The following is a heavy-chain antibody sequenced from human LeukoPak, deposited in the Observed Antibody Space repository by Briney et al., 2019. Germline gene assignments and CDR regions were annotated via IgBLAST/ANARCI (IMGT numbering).Heavy chain of an antibody. D-gene: IGHD1-1*01. V-gene: IGHV3-7*01. CDR2: IKQDGSEK. J-gene: IGHJ4*02. Sequence: GGSLRLSCAASGFTFSTYAINWVRQAPGKGPEWVANIKQDGSEKYYVDSVKGRFTISRDNAKNSLYLQMNSLRAEDTAVYYCARDLRDAGGTNDYWGQGTLVTVSS. CDR1: GFTFSTYA. CDR3: ARDLRDAGGTNDY.